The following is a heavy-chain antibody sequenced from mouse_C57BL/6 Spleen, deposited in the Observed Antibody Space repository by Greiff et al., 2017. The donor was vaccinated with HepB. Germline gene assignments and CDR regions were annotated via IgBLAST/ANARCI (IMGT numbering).Heavy chain of an antibody. J-gene: IGHJ1*03. CDR1: GFSLTSYA. CDR3: ARIPLYYYGSSYWYFDV. Sequence: QVQLKESGPGLVAPSQSLSITCTVSGFSLTSYAISWVRQPPGKGLEWLGVIWTGGGTNYNSALKSRLSISKDNSKSQVFLKMNSLQTDDTARYYCARIPLYYYGSSYWYFDVWGTGTTVTVSS. CDR2: IWTGGGT. V-gene: IGHV2-9-1*01. D-gene: IGHD1-1*01.